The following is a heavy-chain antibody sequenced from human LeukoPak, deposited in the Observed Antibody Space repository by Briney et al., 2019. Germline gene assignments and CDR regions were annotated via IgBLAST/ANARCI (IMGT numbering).Heavy chain of an antibody. V-gene: IGHV4-34*01. D-gene: IGHD6-13*01. Sequence: SETLSLTCAVYGGSFSGYYWSWIRQPPGKGLEWIGEINHSGSTNYNPSLKSRVTISVDTSKNQFSLKLSSVTAADTAMYYCARETAAAGSFIAINDYWGQGTLVTVSS. CDR3: ARETAAAGSFIAINDY. J-gene: IGHJ4*02. CDR2: INHSGST. CDR1: GGSFSGYY.